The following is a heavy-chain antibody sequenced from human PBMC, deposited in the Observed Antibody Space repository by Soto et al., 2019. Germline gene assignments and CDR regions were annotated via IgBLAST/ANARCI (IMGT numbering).Heavy chain of an antibody. V-gene: IGHV3-23*01. J-gene: IGHJ4*02. CDR2: ISGSGGDT. CDR3: AKRYCNSVNCYRNIDY. CDR1: GFTFSNYA. Sequence: GGSLRLSCAASGFTFSNYAMTWVRQAPGKGLEWVSTISGSGGDTYYADSVKGRFTISRDNSKNTLYLQVNSLRAEDTAVYYCAKRYCNSVNCYRNIDYWGQGNLVTVSS. D-gene: IGHD2-15*01.